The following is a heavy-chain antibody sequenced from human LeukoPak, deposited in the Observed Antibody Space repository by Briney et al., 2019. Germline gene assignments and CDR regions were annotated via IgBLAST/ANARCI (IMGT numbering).Heavy chain of an antibody. CDR2: ISSSSSYI. CDR3: ARDIQSPWTIAAADPVDY. CDR1: GFTFSSYS. V-gene: IGHV3-21*01. Sequence: PGGSLRLSCAASGFTFSSYSMNWVRQAPGKGLEWVSSISSSSSYIYYADSVKGRFTISRDNAKNSLYLQMNSLRAEDTAVYYCARDIQSPWTIAAADPVDYWGQGTLVTVSS. D-gene: IGHD6-13*01. J-gene: IGHJ4*02.